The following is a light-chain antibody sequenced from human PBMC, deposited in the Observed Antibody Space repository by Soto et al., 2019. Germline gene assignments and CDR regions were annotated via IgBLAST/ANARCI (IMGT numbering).Light chain of an antibody. CDR1: SSNIGAGYD. CDR3: QSYDNSLSGDVV. Sequence: QSVLTQSPSVSGAPGQRVTISCTGTSSNIGAGYDVNWYQQLPGTAPKLLIYANTNRPSGVPDRFSASKSATSASLAITGLQAEDEADYYCQSYDNSLSGDVVFGGGTKVTVL. J-gene: IGLJ2*01. CDR2: ANT. V-gene: IGLV1-40*01.